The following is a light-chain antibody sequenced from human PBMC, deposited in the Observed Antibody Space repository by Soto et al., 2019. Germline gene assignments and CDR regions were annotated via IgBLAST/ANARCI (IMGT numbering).Light chain of an antibody. V-gene: IGKV1-5*03. CDR3: QQYNSYSPT. J-gene: IGKJ1*01. CDR1: QSISVW. Sequence: DIQMTQSPSTLSGSAGDRVTITCRASQSISVWLAWYQQKAGKAPNLLIYKASRLESGVPSRFSGSGSETEFTLTISGLQPGDSATYYCQQYNSYSPTFGQGTKVDIK. CDR2: KAS.